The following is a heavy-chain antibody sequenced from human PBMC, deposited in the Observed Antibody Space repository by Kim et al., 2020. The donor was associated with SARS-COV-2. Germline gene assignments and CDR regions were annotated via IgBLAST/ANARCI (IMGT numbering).Heavy chain of an antibody. V-gene: IGHV3-30*07. D-gene: IGHD6-13*01. CDR3: ARDRYSSSWYPRRWFDP. J-gene: IGHJ5*02. Sequence: VKGRFTISRDNSKNTLYLQMNSLRAEDTAVYYCARDRYSSSWYPRRWFDPWGQGTLVTVSS.